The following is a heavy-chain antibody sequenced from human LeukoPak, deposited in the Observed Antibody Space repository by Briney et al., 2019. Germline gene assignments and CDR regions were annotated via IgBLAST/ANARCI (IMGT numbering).Heavy chain of an antibody. Sequence: GGSLRLSCAAFGFTFSDHAMDWVRQAPGEGLEWVARCRGKANSYTTEYAASVKGIFTISRDDTKNSLYLQMNSLKTEDTAVYYCVRRRVGVAPASDMWGQGTTVTVSS. J-gene: IGHJ3*02. CDR3: VRRRVGVAPASDM. D-gene: IGHD1-26*01. CDR1: GFTFSDHA. V-gene: IGHV3-72*01. CDR2: CRGKANSYTT.